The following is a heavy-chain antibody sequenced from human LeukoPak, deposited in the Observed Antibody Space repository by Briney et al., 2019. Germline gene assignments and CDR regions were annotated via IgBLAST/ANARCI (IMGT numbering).Heavy chain of an antibody. D-gene: IGHD1-26*01. CDR1: GGSSSSEY. Sequence: SETLAITCSVTGGSSSSEYWSWIRHPPEKGLKWIGYIYYSRTTNYNPSLKSRVTMSVDTSKNQFSLKLSSVTAADTAVYYCARLSGSQTTPYWGQGTLVTVSS. V-gene: IGHV4-59*08. CDR3: ARLSGSQTTPY. CDR2: IYYSRTT. J-gene: IGHJ4*02.